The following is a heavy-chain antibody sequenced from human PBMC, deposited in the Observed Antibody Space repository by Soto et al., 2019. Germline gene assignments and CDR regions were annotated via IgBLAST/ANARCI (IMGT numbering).Heavy chain of an antibody. D-gene: IGHD4-17*01. V-gene: IGHV3-74*01. Sequence: EVQLVESGGGLVQPGGSLRLSCAASGFTFSSYWMHWVRQAPGKGLVWVSRINTDGSSTSYADSVKGRFTISRDNAKNMVYLQMNSLRAEDTAVYYCARFRVDGDYVPWGHGTLVTVSS. J-gene: IGHJ5*02. CDR2: INTDGSST. CDR1: GFTFSSYW. CDR3: ARFRVDGDYVP.